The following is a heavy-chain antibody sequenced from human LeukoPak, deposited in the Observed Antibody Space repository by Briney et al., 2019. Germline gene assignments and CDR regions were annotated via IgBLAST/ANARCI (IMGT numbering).Heavy chain of an antibody. CDR3: AKVPSTVTTKFGY. CDR1: GFTFSSYA. CDR2: ISGSGGST. D-gene: IGHD4-17*01. Sequence: GGSLRLSSAASGFTFSSYAMSWVRQAPGKGLEWVSAISGSGGSTYYADSVKGRFTISRDDSKNTLYLQMNSLRAEDTAVYYCAKVPSTVTTKFGYWGQGTLVTVSS. J-gene: IGHJ4*02. V-gene: IGHV3-23*01.